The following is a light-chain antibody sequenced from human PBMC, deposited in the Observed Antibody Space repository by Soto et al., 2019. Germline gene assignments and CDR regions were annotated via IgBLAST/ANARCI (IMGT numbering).Light chain of an antibody. Sequence: QSVLTHPASVSGSPGQSIAISCTGTSSDVGGYKYVSWYQQYPGKAPKLMIYDVSNRPSGVPDRFSGSKSGNTASLTISGLQSEDEADYYCSSYTSYTSYVFGTETKVTVL. CDR1: SSDVGGYKY. J-gene: IGLJ1*01. CDR2: DVS. V-gene: IGLV2-14*01. CDR3: SSYTSYTSYV.